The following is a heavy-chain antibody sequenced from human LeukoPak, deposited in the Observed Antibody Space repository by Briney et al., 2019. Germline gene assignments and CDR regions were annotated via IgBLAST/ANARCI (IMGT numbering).Heavy chain of an antibody. Sequence: GGSLRLSCAASGFTFSSYGMHWVRQAPGKGLEWVANIKKDGSEIYYVDSVKGRFTISRDNAKNSLYLQMNSLRAEDTAVYYCGASGGGAVPFDYWGQGTLVTVSS. J-gene: IGHJ4*02. D-gene: IGHD3-16*01. CDR3: GASGGGAVPFDY. V-gene: IGHV3-7*01. CDR2: IKKDGSEI. CDR1: GFTFSSYG.